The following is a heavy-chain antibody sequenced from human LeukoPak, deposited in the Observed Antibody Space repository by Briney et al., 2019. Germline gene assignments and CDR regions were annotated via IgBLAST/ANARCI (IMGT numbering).Heavy chain of an antibody. Sequence: GGSLRLSCAASGFTFRSYSMNWVRQAPGKGLEWVSYISSSSSIIYYADSVKGRFTISRDNAKNSLYLQMNSLRAEDTAVYYCARDRPGELLFYWGQGTLVTVSS. V-gene: IGHV3-48*01. J-gene: IGHJ4*02. CDR3: ARDRPGELLFY. D-gene: IGHD3-10*01. CDR2: ISSSSSII. CDR1: GFTFRSYS.